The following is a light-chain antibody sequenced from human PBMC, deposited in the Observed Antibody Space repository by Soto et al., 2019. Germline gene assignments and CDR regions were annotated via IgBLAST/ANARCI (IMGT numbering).Light chain of an antibody. CDR2: GAS. J-gene: IGKJ1*01. Sequence: EIVLTQSPGTLSLSPGERATLSCGASQSVSSSYLAWYQQKPGQAPRLLIYGASSRATGIPDRFSGSGSVTDFTLTISRLEPEDFAVYYCQQYGSSPWTFGQGTKVEIK. CDR1: QSVSSSY. V-gene: IGKV3-20*01. CDR3: QQYGSSPWT.